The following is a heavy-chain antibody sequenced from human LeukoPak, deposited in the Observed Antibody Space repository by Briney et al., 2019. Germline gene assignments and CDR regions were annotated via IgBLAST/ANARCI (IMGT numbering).Heavy chain of an antibody. Sequence: GGSLRLSCAASGFTFSSYAMHWVRQAPGKGLEWVAVISYDGSNKYYADSVKGRFTISRDNSKNTLYLQMNSLRAEDTAVYYCARETGAPAPIYDFCSARPYGMDVWGQGTTVTVSS. CDR1: GFTFSSYA. V-gene: IGHV3-30-3*01. J-gene: IGHJ6*02. D-gene: IGHD3-3*01. CDR3: ARETGAPAPIYDFCSARPYGMDV. CDR2: ISYDGSNK.